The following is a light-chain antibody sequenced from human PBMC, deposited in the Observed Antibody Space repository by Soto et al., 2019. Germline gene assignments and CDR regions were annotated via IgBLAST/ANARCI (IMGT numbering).Light chain of an antibody. V-gene: IGKV3-11*01. CDR2: DAS. J-gene: IGKJ5*01. Sequence: EIVLTQSPATLSLSPGERATLSCRASQSVGSFLAWYQQTPGQAPRLLIYDASNKATGIPVRFSGSGSGTDFTLVISSLEPEDFAVYYCQQRSNWPITFGQGTRLESK. CDR3: QQRSNWPIT. CDR1: QSVGSF.